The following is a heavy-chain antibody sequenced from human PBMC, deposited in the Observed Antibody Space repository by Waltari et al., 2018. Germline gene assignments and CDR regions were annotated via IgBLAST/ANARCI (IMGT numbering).Heavy chain of an antibody. CDR1: GFTFSSYS. D-gene: IGHD5-12*01. J-gene: IGHJ4*02. CDR3: ARDLGWLQLPDY. Sequence: EVQLVESGGGLVQPGGSLRLSCAASGFTFSSYSMNWVRQAPGKGLEWVSDISSSSSTIYYADSVKGRFTISRDNAKNSLYLQMNSLRAEDTAVYYCARDLGWLQLPDYWGQGTLVTVSS. V-gene: IGHV3-48*01. CDR2: ISSSSSTI.